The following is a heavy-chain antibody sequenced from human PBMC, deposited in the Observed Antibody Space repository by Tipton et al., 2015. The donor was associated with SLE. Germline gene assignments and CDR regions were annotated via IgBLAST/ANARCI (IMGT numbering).Heavy chain of an antibody. D-gene: IGHD4-17*01. CDR3: ARVEYGDFSMGV. Sequence: QLVQSGGGLVQPGTSLRLSCEASGFTFDDYAMHWVRQVPGKGLEWVSGINWNSGHIDYGDSVKGRFTISRDNAKKSLYLQMNSLRAEDSAVYYCARVEYGDFSMGVWGQGTTVTVSS. J-gene: IGHJ6*02. CDR2: INWNSGHI. CDR1: GFTFDDYA. V-gene: IGHV3-9*01.